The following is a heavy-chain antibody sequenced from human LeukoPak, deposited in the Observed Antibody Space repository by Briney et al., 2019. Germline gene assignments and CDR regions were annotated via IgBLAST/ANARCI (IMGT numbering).Heavy chain of an antibody. CDR2: IYYSGST. J-gene: IGHJ4*02. CDR3: ARHAFSSSGWYDY. CDR1: GGSISSSSYY. Sequence: SETLSLTCTVSGGSISSSSYYWGWIRQPPGKGLEWIGSIYYSGSTYYNPSLKSRVTISVDTSKNQFSLKLSSVTAADTAVYYCARHAFSSSGWYDYWGQGTLVTVSS. V-gene: IGHV4-39*01. D-gene: IGHD6-19*01.